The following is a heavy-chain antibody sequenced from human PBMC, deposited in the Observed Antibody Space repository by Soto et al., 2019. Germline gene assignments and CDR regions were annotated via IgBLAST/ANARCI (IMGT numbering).Heavy chain of an antibody. CDR2: ISPYNGDT. CDR1: GYTFTSYG. CDR3: VRVGAGGSYDY. V-gene: IGHV1-18*01. Sequence: ASVKVSCEASGYTFTSYGITWVRQAPGQGLEWMGWISPYNGDTNYARKLQGRITMTTDTSARTAYMDLRSLTSDDTAVYYCVRVGAGGSYDYWGQGTLVTVSS. D-gene: IGHD1-26*01. J-gene: IGHJ4*02.